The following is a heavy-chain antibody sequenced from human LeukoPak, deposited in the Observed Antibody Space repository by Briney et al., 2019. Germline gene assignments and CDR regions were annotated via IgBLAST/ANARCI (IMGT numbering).Heavy chain of an antibody. CDR1: GFTFINSA. CDR3: AKGGSVAGRFDP. Sequence: PGGSLRLSCEASGFTFINSAMSWVRQAPGKGLEWVSCITGSGGKAYYADSVTGQFTISRDDSKNTLYLQMNNLRVEDTALYYCAKGGSVAGRFDPWGQGTLVTVSS. D-gene: IGHD6-19*01. V-gene: IGHV3-23*01. J-gene: IGHJ5*02. CDR2: ITGSGGKA.